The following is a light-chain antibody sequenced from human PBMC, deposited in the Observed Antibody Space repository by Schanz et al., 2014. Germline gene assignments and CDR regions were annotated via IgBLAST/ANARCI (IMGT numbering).Light chain of an antibody. Sequence: QSALTQPASVSGSPGQSITISCTGTSSDVGGYNYVSWYQQHPGKAPKLMIYEVNKRPSGVPDRFSGSKSGNTASLTISGLQAEDEADYYCSSYSSSSTLDVFGGGTKLTVL. V-gene: IGLV2-14*01. CDR1: SSDVGGYNY. J-gene: IGLJ2*01. CDR3: SSYSSSSTLDV. CDR2: EVN.